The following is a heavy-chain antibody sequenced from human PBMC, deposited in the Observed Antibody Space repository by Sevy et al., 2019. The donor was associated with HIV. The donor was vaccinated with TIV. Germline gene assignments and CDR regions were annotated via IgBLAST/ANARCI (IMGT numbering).Heavy chain of an antibody. CDR3: TTDLGFYSSK. D-gene: IGHD4-4*01. CDR2: IKSETDGGAA. Sequence: GGFLRLSCAASGITFSSAWMSWVRLVPGKGLEWLGRIKSETDGGAADYAAAVKGRFTISRDDSTETLYLQLNSLKTAVTAVYHCTTDLGFYSSKWGQGTLVTVSS. CDR1: GITFSSAW. J-gene: IGHJ4*02. V-gene: IGHV3-15*01.